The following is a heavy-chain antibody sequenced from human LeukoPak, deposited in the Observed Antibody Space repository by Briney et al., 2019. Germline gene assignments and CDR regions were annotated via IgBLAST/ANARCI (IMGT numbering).Heavy chain of an antibody. Sequence: GGSLRLSCAASGFTFSSYAMSWVRQAPGKGLEWVSAISGSGGSTYYADSVKGRFTISTDNSKNTLYLQMHSLRAEETAVYYCAKVSGYCSGGSCYPHWGQGTLVTVSS. CDR2: ISGSGGST. CDR3: AKVSGYCSGGSCYPH. CDR1: GFTFSSYA. J-gene: IGHJ4*02. D-gene: IGHD2-15*01. V-gene: IGHV3-23*01.